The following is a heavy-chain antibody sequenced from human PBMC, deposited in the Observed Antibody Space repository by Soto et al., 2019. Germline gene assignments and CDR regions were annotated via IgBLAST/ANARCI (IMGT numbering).Heavy chain of an antibody. CDR2: IYYSGST. J-gene: IGHJ4*02. D-gene: IGHD3-10*01. Sequence: SETLSLTCTVSGGSISSYYWSWIRQPPGKGLEWIGYIYYSGSTNYNPSLKSRVTISVDTSKNQFSLKLSSVTAADTAVYYCARGEARRLLWFGEAHFDYWGQGTLVTVSS. V-gene: IGHV4-59*01. CDR3: ARGEARRLLWFGEAHFDY. CDR1: GGSISSYY.